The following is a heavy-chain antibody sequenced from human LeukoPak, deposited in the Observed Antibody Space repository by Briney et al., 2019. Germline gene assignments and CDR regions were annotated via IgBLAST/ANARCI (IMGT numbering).Heavy chain of an antibody. Sequence: GGSLRLSCAASGFTFDDYGMSWVRQAPGKGLEWVSGINWNGGSTGYADSVKGRFTISRDNAKNSLYLQMNSLRAEDTALYYCARVELYNPLTTVVTPTKAFDIWGQGTTVTVSS. D-gene: IGHD4-23*01. CDR2: INWNGGST. V-gene: IGHV3-20*04. J-gene: IGHJ3*02. CDR1: GFTFDDYG. CDR3: ARVELYNPLTTVVTPTKAFDI.